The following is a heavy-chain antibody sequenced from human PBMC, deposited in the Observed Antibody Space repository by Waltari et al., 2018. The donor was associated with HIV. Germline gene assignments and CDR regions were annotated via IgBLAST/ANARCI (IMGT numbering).Heavy chain of an antibody. J-gene: IGHJ4*02. CDR1: GFNFATDW. V-gene: IGHV3-7*03. D-gene: IGHD4-17*01. CDR3: ARDSYGGDY. Sequence: EVQLVESGGGVVQPGGSLRLSCRASGFNFATDWMPLVRQAPGRGLEGVANIRLNGRETHYLGSVEGRFTISRDNADDAVFLDMRDLRVDDTAIYFCARDSYGGDYWGRGTQVTVSS. CDR2: IRLNGRET.